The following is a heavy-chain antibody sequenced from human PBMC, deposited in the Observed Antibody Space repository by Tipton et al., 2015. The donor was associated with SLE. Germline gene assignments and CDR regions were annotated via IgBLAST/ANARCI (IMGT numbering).Heavy chain of an antibody. CDR3: ARVLIAVYGTDV. Sequence: SLRLSCAASGFTFSSYAMHWVRQAPGKGLEWVAVISYDGSNKYYADSVKGRFTISRDNSKNTLYLQMNSLRAEDTAVYYCARVLIAVYGTDVWGQGTTVTVSS. CDR1: GFTFSSYA. CDR2: ISYDGSNK. J-gene: IGHJ6*02. V-gene: IGHV3-30*04.